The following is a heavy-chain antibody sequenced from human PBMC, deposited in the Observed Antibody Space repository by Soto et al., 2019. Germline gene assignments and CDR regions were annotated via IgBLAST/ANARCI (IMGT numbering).Heavy chain of an antibody. CDR3: ARVASAHAVDP. CDR1: GFTFSSYA. Sequence: GRSLRLSCAASGFTFSSYAMHWVRQAPGKGLEWVAVISYDGSNKYYADSVKGRFTISRDNSRNTLYLQMNSLRAEDTAVYYCARVASAHAVDPWGQGTLVTVSS. V-gene: IGHV3-30-3*01. CDR2: ISYDGSNK. J-gene: IGHJ5*02.